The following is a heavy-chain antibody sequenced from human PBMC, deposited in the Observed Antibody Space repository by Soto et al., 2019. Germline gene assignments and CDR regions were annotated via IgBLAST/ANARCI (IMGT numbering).Heavy chain of an antibody. CDR1: GFTFSSYS. J-gene: IGHJ3*02. CDR2: ISSSSSYI. Sequence: PGGSLRLSCAASGFTFSSYSMNWVRQAPGKGLEWVSSISSSSSYIYYADSVKGRFTISRDNAKNSLYLQMNSLRAEDTAVYYCARVYYDSSGYYQSLGVGAFDIWGQGTIVTVSS. D-gene: IGHD3-22*01. CDR3: ARVYYDSSGYYQSLGVGAFDI. V-gene: IGHV3-21*01.